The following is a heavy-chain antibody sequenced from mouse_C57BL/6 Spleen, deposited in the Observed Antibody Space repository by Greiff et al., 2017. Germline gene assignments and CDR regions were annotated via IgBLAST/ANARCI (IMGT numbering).Heavy chain of an antibody. CDR2: ISDGGSYT. CDR1: GFTFSSYA. CDR3: ARAGANWDEGFAY. D-gene: IGHD4-1*01. V-gene: IGHV5-4*01. Sequence: EVQVVESGGGLVKPGGSLKLSCAASGFTFSSYAMSWVRQTPEKRLEWVATISDGGSYTYYPDNVKGRFTISRDNAKNNLYLQMSHLKSEDTAMYYCARAGANWDEGFAYWGQGTLVTVSA. J-gene: IGHJ3*01.